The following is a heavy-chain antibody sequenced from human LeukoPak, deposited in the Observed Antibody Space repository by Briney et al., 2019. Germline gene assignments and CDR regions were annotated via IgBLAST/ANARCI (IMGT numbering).Heavy chain of an antibody. D-gene: IGHD2-15*01. CDR1: GYSISSGYY. J-gene: IGHJ4*02. CDR2: IYHSGST. V-gene: IGHV4-38-2*01. Sequence: SETLSLTXAVSGYSISSGYYWGWIREPPGKGLERIGSIYHSGSTYYNPSLKSRVTISVDTSKNQFSLKLSSVTAADTAVYYCASLLLYCSGGSCFDYWGQGTLVTVSS. CDR3: ASLLLYCSGGSCFDY.